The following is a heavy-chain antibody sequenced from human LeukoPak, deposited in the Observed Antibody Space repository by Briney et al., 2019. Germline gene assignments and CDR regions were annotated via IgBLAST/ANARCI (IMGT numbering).Heavy chain of an antibody. CDR2: IYYSGST. V-gene: IGHV4-38-2*01. J-gene: IGHJ4*02. D-gene: IGHD3-22*01. CDR1: GFTFSSYD. Sequence: TGGSLRLSCAASGFTFSSYDMSWVRQAPGKGLEWIGSIYYSGSTYYNPSLKSRVTISVDTSKDQFSLKLSSVTAADTAVYYCARSESSGLYYFDYWGQGTLVTVSS. CDR3: ARSESSGLYYFDY.